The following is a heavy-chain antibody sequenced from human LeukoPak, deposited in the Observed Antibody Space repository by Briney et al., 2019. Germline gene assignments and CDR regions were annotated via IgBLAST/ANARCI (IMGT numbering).Heavy chain of an antibody. CDR2: ISSSGTTI. CDR3: ATYLKVTLDY. J-gene: IGHJ4*02. CDR1: GFTFRTSG. V-gene: IGHV3-48*04. Sequence: GGSLRLSCAASGFTFRTSGMNWVRQAPGKGLEWVSYISSSGTTISYAQSVKGRFTISRDNAKNSLYLQMNSLRVEDTAVYYCATYLKVTLDYWGQGTLVTVSS. D-gene: IGHD2-21*02.